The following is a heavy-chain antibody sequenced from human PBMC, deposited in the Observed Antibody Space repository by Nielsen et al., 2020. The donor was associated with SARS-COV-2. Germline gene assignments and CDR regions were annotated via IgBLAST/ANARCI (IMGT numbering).Heavy chain of an antibody. CDR3: ARDGWHYYGMDV. CDR2: INAGNGNT. D-gene: IGHD2-15*01. Sequence: WVRQAPGQRLEWMGWINAGNGNTKYSQKFQGRVTITRDTSASTAYMELSSLRSEDTAVYYCARDGWHYYGMDVWGQGTTVTVSS. J-gene: IGHJ6*02. V-gene: IGHV1-3*01.